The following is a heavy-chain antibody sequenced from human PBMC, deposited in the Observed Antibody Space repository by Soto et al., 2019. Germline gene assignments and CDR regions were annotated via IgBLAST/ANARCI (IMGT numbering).Heavy chain of an antibody. Sequence: GGSLRLSCAASEFTFSSFAMSWVRQAPGKGLEWVSVIGAGGGSTYYADSVKGRFTISRDNSKNTLYLQMNSLRAEDTAVYYCARGGGNYPFDYWGQGTLVTVSS. CDR2: IGAGGGST. J-gene: IGHJ4*02. CDR3: ARGGGNYPFDY. D-gene: IGHD1-26*01. V-gene: IGHV3-23*01. CDR1: EFTFSSFA.